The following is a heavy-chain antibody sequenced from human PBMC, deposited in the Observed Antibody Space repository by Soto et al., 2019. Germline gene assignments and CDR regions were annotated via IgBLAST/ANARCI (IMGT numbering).Heavy chain of an antibody. Sequence: SVKVSCKASGGTFSSYTISWVRQAPGQGLEWMGRIIPILGIANYAQKFQGRVTITADKSTSTAYMELSSLRSEDTAVYYCARVGDNTYYYYYGMDVWGQGTTVTVSS. V-gene: IGHV1-69*02. J-gene: IGHJ6*02. CDR1: GGTFSSYT. CDR2: IIPILGIA. CDR3: ARVGDNTYYYYYGMDV. D-gene: IGHD3-16*01.